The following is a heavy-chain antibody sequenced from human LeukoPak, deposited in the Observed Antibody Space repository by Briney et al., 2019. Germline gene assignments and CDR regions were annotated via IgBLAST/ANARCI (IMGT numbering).Heavy chain of an antibody. CDR2: IYYSGST. V-gene: IGHV4-59*08. Sequence: PPETLSLTCTVSGGSISSYYWSWIRQPPGKGLEWIGYIYYSGSTNYNPSLKSRVTISVDTSKNQFSLKLSSVTAADTAVYYCARLGYSSSWYPDAFDIWGQGTMVTVSS. J-gene: IGHJ3*02. CDR3: ARLGYSSSWYPDAFDI. D-gene: IGHD6-13*01. CDR1: GGSISSYY.